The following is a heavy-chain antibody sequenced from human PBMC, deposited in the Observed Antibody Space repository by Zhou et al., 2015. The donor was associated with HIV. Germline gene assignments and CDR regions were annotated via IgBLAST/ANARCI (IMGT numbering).Heavy chain of an antibody. CDR3: AIKSMGWGAVVLLGAGRNGWSTRPSFQ. V-gene: IGHV1-46*01. D-gene: IGHD2/OR15-2a*01. CDR2: INPSGGRT. CDR1: GFGFTSYY. J-gene: IGHJ1*01. Sequence: QVQLVQSGAEVKKPGASVKISCETSGFGFTSYYMQWVRQAPGQGLEWMGRINPSGGRTTYAQKFQGRVTMARGTSTSAVYMELSSLKSDDTAVYYCAIKSMGWGAVVLLGAGRNGWSTRPSFQ.